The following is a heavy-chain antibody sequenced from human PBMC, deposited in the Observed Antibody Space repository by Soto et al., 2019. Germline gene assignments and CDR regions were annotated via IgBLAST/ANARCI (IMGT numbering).Heavy chain of an antibody. Sequence: ASVKVSCKASGYTFTGYYMHWVRQAPGQGLEWMGWINPNSGGTNYAQKFQGRVTMTRDTSISTAYMELSRLRSDDTAVYYCARDFGVVTTGDYWGQGTLVTVSS. CDR3: ARDFGVVTTGDY. J-gene: IGHJ4*02. CDR2: INPNSGGT. V-gene: IGHV1-2*02. CDR1: GYTFTGYY. D-gene: IGHD3-3*01.